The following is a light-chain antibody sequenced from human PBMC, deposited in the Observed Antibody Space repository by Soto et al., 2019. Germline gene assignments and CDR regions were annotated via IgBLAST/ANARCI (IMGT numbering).Light chain of an antibody. V-gene: IGKV1-5*03. CDR1: QTISSW. J-gene: IGKJ1*01. CDR2: KAS. Sequence: DIQMTQSPSTLSGSVGDRVTITCRASQTISSWLAWYQQKPGKALKLLIYKASTLKSGVPSRFSGSGSGTEFTLTISSLQPDDVATYYFQHYNSYSEAFGQGTKVELK. CDR3: QHYNSYSEA.